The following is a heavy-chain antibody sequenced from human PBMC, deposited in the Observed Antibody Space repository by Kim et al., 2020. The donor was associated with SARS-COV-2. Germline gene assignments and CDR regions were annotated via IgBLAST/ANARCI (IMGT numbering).Heavy chain of an antibody. CDR2: IYYSGST. CDR1: GGTISSYY. CDR3: ARDEHISSQLLSGYYYGM. V-gene: IGHV4-59*13. Sequence: SETLSLTCTVSGGTISSYYWSWIRQPPGKGLEWIGYIYYSGSTNYNPSLKSRFTISVDTSKNQFSLKLSSVTAADTAVYYCARDEHISSQLLSGYYYGM. J-gene: IGHJ6*01. D-gene: IGHD2-2*01.